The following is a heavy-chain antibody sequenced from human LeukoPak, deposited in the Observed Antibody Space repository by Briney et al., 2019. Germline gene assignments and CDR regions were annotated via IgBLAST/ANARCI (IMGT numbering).Heavy chain of an antibody. J-gene: IGHJ4*02. CDR3: ARQSDYNILTGYSSGYYFDY. D-gene: IGHD3-9*01. Sequence: GESLKISCEASGYSFTSYWIGWVRQMPGKGLEWMGIIYPGDSDTRYSPTFQGQVTISADKSSRTAYLQWSSLKASDTAIYYCARQSDYNILTGYSSGYYFDYWGQGTLVTVSS. V-gene: IGHV5-51*01. CDR1: GYSFTSYW. CDR2: IYPGDSDT.